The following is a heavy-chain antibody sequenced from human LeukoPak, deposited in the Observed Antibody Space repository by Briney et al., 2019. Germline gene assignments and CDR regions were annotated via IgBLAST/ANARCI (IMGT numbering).Heavy chain of an antibody. Sequence: GGSLRLSCAASGFTFSSYGMHWVCQAPGKGLEWVAFIRYDGSNKYYADSVKGRFTISRDNSKNTLYLQMNSLRAEDTAVYYCAKDPGPLGYYFDYWGRGTLVTVSS. CDR3: AKDPGPLGYYFDY. V-gene: IGHV3-30*02. CDR2: IRYDGSNK. D-gene: IGHD3-16*01. CDR1: GFTFSSYG. J-gene: IGHJ4*02.